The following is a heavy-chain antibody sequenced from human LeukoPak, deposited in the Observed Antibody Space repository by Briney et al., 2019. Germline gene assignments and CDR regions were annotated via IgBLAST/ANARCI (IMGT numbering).Heavy chain of an antibody. CDR1: GFTLSSYT. Sequence: GGSLRLSCAATGFTLSSYTMSWVRQAPGKGLGWISYIDAGSSTLNYADSVKGRFTISRGNAKNSLYLQMNSLRAEDTAVYYCARAYGSFDYWGQGTLVTVSS. V-gene: IGHV3-48*04. D-gene: IGHD3-10*01. CDR3: ARAYGSFDY. CDR2: IDAGSSTL. J-gene: IGHJ4*02.